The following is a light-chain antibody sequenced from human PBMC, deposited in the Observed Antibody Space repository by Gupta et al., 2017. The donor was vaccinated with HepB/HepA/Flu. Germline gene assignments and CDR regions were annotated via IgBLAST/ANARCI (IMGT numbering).Light chain of an antibody. CDR3: QQDNSFPST. V-gene: IGKV1-5*03. CDR1: QSISSW. Sequence: DTHTTHSPSTLSASVGDRVTITCRASQSISSWLAWYQQKPGKAPKLLIYKASSLESGVPSRFSGSGSGTEFTLTISSLQPDDFATYYCQQDNSFPSTFGQGTKLEIK. CDR2: KAS. J-gene: IGKJ2*02.